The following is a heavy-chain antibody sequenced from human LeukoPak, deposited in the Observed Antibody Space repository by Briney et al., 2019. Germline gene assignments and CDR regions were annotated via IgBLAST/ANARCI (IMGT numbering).Heavy chain of an antibody. CDR2: INHSGST. D-gene: IGHD3-10*01. J-gene: IGHJ4*02. V-gene: IGHV4-34*01. Sequence: SETLSLTCAVYGGSFSGYYWSWIRQPPGKGLEWIGEINHSGSTNYNPSLKSRVTISVDTSKNQFSLKLSSVTAADTAVYYRARGTFGELFDYWGQGTLVTVSS. CDR1: GGSFSGYY. CDR3: ARGTFGELFDY.